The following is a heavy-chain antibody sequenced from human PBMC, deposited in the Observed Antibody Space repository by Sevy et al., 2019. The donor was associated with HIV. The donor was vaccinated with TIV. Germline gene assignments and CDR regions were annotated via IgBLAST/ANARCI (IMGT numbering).Heavy chain of an antibody. D-gene: IGHD4-17*01. V-gene: IGHV3-48*01. Sequence: GGSLRLSCAASGFTFSSYSMNWVRQAPGKGLEWVSYISSSSSTIYYADSVKGRFTISRDNAKNSLYLQMNSLRAEDTAVYYCVRDTFPYDDGLNFDYWGQGTLVTVSS. J-gene: IGHJ4*02. CDR1: GFTFSSYS. CDR3: VRDTFPYDDGLNFDY. CDR2: ISSSSSTI.